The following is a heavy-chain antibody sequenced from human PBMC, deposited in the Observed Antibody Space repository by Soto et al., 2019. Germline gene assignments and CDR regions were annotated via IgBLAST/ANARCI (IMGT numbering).Heavy chain of an antibody. D-gene: IGHD3-22*01. J-gene: IGHJ4*02. CDR3: ARARGDYYDSSGYYFDY. CDR2: IYCSGST. CDR1: GGSVSSGSYY. V-gene: IGHV4-61*01. Sequence: SETLSLTCTVSGGSVSSGSYYWSWIRQPPGKGLEWIGYIYCSGSTDYNPSLKSRVTISVDTSKNQFSLKLSSVTAADTAVYYCARARGDYYDSSGYYFDYWGQGTLVTVSS.